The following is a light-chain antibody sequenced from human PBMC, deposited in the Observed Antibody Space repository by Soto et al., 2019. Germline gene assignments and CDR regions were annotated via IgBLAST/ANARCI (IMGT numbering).Light chain of an antibody. CDR2: DAS. CDR1: QSVSSN. V-gene: IGKV3-15*01. CDR3: QQYNTWPPTYT. Sequence: EIVMTQSPATLSVSPGERATLSCRASQSVSSNLAWYQQKPGQAPRLLIYDASTRATGIPARFSGSGSGTEFTLTISSLQSEDFAVYYCQQYNTWPPTYTFGQGTKLEIK. J-gene: IGKJ2*01.